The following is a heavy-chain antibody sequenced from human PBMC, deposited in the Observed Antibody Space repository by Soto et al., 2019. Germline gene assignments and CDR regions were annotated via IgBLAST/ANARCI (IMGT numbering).Heavy chain of an antibody. V-gene: IGHV3-9*01. CDR3: AKGRCDFWSPYYFDS. Sequence: GGSLRLSCVGTGLNFDDFAMHWVRQAPGKGLEWVSGITWNSRVLAYADSVKGRFTISRDNARNSLYLQMDSPRDEDTALYYCAKGRCDFWSPYYFDSWGQGTLVTVSS. J-gene: IGHJ4*02. D-gene: IGHD3-3*01. CDR1: GLNFDDFA. CDR2: ITWNSRVL.